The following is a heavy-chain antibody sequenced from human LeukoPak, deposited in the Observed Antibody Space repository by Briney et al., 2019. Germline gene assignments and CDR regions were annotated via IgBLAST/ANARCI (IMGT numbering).Heavy chain of an antibody. V-gene: IGHV3-7*01. CDR2: KKQDGSQK. CDR3: ASRYYGSGSYYSDFDY. D-gene: IGHD3-10*01. Sequence: GARRLSCAASGLDFSSYWMSWVRQAPGKGREWVASKKQDGSQKYYVASVNGRCTISRDNAKNSLYLQMNSLRAEDTAVYYCASRYYGSGSYYSDFDYWGQGTLVTVSS. J-gene: IGHJ4*02. CDR1: GLDFSSYW.